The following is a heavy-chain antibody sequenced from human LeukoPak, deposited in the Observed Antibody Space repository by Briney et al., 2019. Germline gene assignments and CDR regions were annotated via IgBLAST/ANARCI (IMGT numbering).Heavy chain of an antibody. Sequence: GGSLRPSCVASGFNFDEYAMNWVRQAPGKGLEWISCIYRDSSVIHYADSVRGRFTVSRDDAKNSMYLQMNSLRAEDTAVYFCARYGSGRNYRDPFDSWGQGTLVTVSS. V-gene: IGHV3-48*01. D-gene: IGHD3-10*01. CDR2: IYRDSSVI. CDR1: GFNFDEYA. CDR3: ARYGSGRNYRDPFDS. J-gene: IGHJ4*02.